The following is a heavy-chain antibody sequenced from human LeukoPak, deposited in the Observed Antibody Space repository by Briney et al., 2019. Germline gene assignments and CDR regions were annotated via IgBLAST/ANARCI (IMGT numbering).Heavy chain of an antibody. D-gene: IGHD2-2*01. V-gene: IGHV3-23*01. Sequence: GGSLRLSCAASGFTFSSYAMSWVRQAPGKGLEWVSAISGSGGSTYYADSVKGRFTISRDNSKNTLYLQMNSLRAEDTAVYYCAKDRGYCSSTSCPRAFDYWGQGTLVTVSS. CDR1: GFTFSSYA. J-gene: IGHJ4*02. CDR3: AKDRGYCSSTSCPRAFDY. CDR2: ISGSGGST.